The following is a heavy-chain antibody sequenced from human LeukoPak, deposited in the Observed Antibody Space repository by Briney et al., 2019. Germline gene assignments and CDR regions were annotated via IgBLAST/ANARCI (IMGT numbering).Heavy chain of an antibody. CDR2: IYYSGST. D-gene: IGHD3-10*01. V-gene: IGHV4-39*07. J-gene: IGHJ4*01. CDR1: GGSISSSSYY. CDR3: ARSEPLFGYFDY. Sequence: PSETLSLTCTVSGGSISSSSYYWGWIRQPPGKGLEWIGSIYYSGSTYYNPSLKSRVTISVDTSKNQFSLKLSSVTAADTAVYYCARSEPLFGYFDYWGHGTLVTVSS.